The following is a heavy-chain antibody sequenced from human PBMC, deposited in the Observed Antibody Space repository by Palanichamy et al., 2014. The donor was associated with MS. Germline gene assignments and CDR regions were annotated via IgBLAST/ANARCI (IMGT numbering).Heavy chain of an antibody. CDR3: AASSGSGTFWDYFYYGMEV. D-gene: IGHD3-10*01. CDR1: GGTFINYA. V-gene: IGHV1-69*06. CDR2: ITPLYGTP. J-gene: IGHJ6*02. Sequence: QVQLVQSGAEVKKTGSSVRVSCMASGGTFINYAFSWVRQAPGQGLEWMGGITPLYGTPKYAQKFQGRITITAEKSTNTAYMDLISLRFEDTAVYYCAASSGSGTFWDYFYYGMEVWGQGTTVTVYS.